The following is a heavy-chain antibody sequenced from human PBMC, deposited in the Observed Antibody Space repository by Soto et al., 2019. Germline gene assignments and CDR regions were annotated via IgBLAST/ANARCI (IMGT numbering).Heavy chain of an antibody. Sequence: RGSLRLSSEVLGLTFIPYWMRWFRQSPGKGLEWVASIKEDGSVKNYADSVKGRFTVSRDNVKRAMFLQMTSVRADDTAVYFCARDVSSEYASILDVWGRGARVTVSS. J-gene: IGHJ4*02. CDR2: IKEDGSVK. CDR1: GLTFIPYW. CDR3: ARDVSSEYASILDV. V-gene: IGHV3-7*03. D-gene: IGHD3-3*01.